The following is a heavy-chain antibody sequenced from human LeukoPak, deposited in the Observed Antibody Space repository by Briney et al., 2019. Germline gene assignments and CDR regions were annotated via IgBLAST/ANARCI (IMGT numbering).Heavy chain of an antibody. CDR3: AKEVVVVVAANYYMDV. J-gene: IGHJ6*03. D-gene: IGHD2-15*01. V-gene: IGHV3-30*18. Sequence: GGSLRLSCAASGFTFSSYGMHWVRQAPGKGLEWVAVISYDGSNKYYADSVKGRFTISRDNSKNTLYLQMNSLRAEDTAVYYCAKEVVVVVAANYYMDVWGKGTTVTVFS. CDR1: GFTFSSYG. CDR2: ISYDGSNK.